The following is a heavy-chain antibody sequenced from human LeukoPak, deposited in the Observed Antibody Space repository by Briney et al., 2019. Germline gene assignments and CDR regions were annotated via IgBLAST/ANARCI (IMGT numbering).Heavy chain of an antibody. CDR3: ARDAVCSSTSCYFFYYNYMDV. CDR2: IYYSGST. Sequence: SETLSHTCTVSGGSISSSSYYWGWVRQPPGKGLEWIGSIYYSGSTYYNPSLKSRVTISVDTSKNQFSLKLSSVTAADTAVYYCARDAVCSSTSCYFFYYNYMDVWGKGTTVTVSS. J-gene: IGHJ6*03. D-gene: IGHD2-2*01. CDR1: GGSISSSSYY. V-gene: IGHV4-39*07.